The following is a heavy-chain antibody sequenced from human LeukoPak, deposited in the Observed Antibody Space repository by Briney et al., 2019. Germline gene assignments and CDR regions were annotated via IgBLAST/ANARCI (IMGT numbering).Heavy chain of an antibody. D-gene: IGHD3-10*01. CDR3: ATDSMVRGVIINAFDI. CDR2: FDPEDGET. Sequence: ASVKVSCKASGYTFSIYNMHWVRQAPGQGLEWMGGFDPEDGETIYAQKFQGRVTMTEDTSTDTAYMELSSLRSEDTAVYYCATDSMVRGVIINAFDIWGQGTMVTVSS. V-gene: IGHV1-24*01. CDR1: GYTFSIYN. J-gene: IGHJ3*02.